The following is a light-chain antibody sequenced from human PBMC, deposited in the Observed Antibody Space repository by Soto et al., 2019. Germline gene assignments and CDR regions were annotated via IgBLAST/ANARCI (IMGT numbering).Light chain of an antibody. CDR1: SSDVGGYNY. CDR2: EVN. Sequence: QSGLTQPASVSGSPGQSITISCTGTSSDVGGYNYVSWYQHHPGKAPKLMIYEVNNRPSGVSNRFSGSKSGNTASLTISGLQAEDEADYYCSSYTSRTTLNVFGSGTKVTVL. CDR3: SSYTSRTTLNV. V-gene: IGLV2-14*01. J-gene: IGLJ1*01.